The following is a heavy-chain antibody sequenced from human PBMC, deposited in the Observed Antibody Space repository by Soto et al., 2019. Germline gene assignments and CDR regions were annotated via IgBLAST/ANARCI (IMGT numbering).Heavy chain of an antibody. Sequence: PSETLSLTCAVYGGSVIGYYWNWIRQPPGKGLAWIGEINHTGGTHYNPSLKSRVTMSVDTSQNQFSLRLSSVSAADTAIYYCATTITVFALLIPPFDPCGQGTQVTVSS. CDR2: INHTGGT. D-gene: IGHD3-3*01. J-gene: IGHJ5*02. CDR1: GGSVIGYY. V-gene: IGHV4-34*01. CDR3: ATTITVFALLIPPFDP.